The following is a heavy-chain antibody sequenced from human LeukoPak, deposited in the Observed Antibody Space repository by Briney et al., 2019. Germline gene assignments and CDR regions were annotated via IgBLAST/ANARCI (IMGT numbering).Heavy chain of an antibody. CDR2: INPNIGDT. D-gene: IGHD6-25*01. J-gene: IGHJ4*02. CDR3: ALIAGGSGAFDF. CDR1: EYTFSVYH. Sequence: ASGKVSCKASEYTFSVYHIHWVRLAPGQGLEWVAWINPNIGDTNYAQKLQGRVTMTRDTSISTVYMEVSRMRFDDTDVYYCALIAGGSGAFDFWGQGTLVTVSS. V-gene: IGHV1-2*02.